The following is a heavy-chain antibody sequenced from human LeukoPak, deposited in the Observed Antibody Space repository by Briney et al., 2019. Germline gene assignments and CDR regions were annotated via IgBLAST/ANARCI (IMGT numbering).Heavy chain of an antibody. CDR1: GFTFSSYS. Sequence: KAGGSLRLSCAASGFTFSSYSMNWVRQAPGKGLEWVSSISSSSSYIYYADSVRGRFSISRDNSKNTLYLQMSSLTTEDLAVYFCAREGSIPQYDSSPFFDFWGQGTLVTVSS. J-gene: IGHJ4*02. CDR2: ISSSSSYI. D-gene: IGHD6-6*01. V-gene: IGHV3-21*01. CDR3: AREGSIPQYDSSPFFDF.